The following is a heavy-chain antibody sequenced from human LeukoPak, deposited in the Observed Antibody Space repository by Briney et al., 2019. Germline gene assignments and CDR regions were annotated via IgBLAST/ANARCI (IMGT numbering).Heavy chain of an antibody. CDR3: ARDFPLRYFDWFFIY. CDR2: ISYDGSNK. D-gene: IGHD3-9*01. CDR1: GFTFSSYA. J-gene: IGHJ4*02. V-gene: IGHV3-30*04. Sequence: PGRSLRLSCAASGFTFSSYAMHWVRQAPGKGLEGVAVISYDGSNKYYADSVKGRFTISRDNSKNTLYLQMNSLRAEDTAVYYCARDFPLRYFDWFFIYWGQGTLVTVSS.